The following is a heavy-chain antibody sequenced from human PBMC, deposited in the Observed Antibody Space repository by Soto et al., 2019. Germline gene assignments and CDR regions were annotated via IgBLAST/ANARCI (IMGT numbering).Heavy chain of an antibody. CDR2: ISYDGSNK. CDR1: GFTFSSYG. V-gene: IGHV3-30*18. CDR3: AKDLTYYYDSSGSPPSDY. D-gene: IGHD3-22*01. J-gene: IGHJ4*02. Sequence: GGSLRLSCAASGFTFSSYGMHWVRQAPGKGLEWVAVISYDGSNKYYADSVKGRFTISRDTSKSTLYLQMNSLRAEDTAVYYCAKDLTYYYDSSGSPPSDYWGQGTLVTVSS.